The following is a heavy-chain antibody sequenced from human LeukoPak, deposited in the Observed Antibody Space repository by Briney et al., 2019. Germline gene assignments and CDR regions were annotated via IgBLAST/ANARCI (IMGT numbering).Heavy chain of an antibody. CDR1: GDSVSSYY. CDR2: IFYSGST. V-gene: IGHV4-59*02. D-gene: IGHD2-15*01. CDR3: ARWGIFRFDP. Sequence: PSETLSLTCSVSGDSVSSYYWSWIRQPPGKGLEWIGNIFYSGSTSYNPSLKSRVTISVDASKNQFSLKLNSVTAADTAVYYCARWGIFRFDPWGQGTLVTVSS. J-gene: IGHJ5*02.